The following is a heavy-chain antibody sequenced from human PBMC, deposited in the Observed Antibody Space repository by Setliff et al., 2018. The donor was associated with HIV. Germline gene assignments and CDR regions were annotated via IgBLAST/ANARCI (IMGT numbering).Heavy chain of an antibody. J-gene: IGHJ5*01. CDR3: ARPLLRTNPVYGILGNWFDS. CDR2: INSDGSDI. CDR1: GFTFSSYW. V-gene: IGHV3-74*01. D-gene: IGHD2-8*01. Sequence: GGSLRLSCAASGFTFSSYWMHWVRQAPGKGLVWVSRINSDGSDITYADSVKGRFIISRDNAKNTLYLQMNSLRAEDTAVYYCARPLLRTNPVYGILGNWFDSWGRGTLVTVSS.